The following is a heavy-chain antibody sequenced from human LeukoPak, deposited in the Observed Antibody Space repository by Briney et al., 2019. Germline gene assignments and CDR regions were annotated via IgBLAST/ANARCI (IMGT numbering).Heavy chain of an antibody. V-gene: IGHV3-7*03. J-gene: IGHJ4*02. Sequence: GGSLRLSCAASGFTFSRYWMSWVRQAPGEGLEWVAKINQDGTEKAYVDSVRGRFTISRDNAKNSLFLQMNSLRAEDTAVYYCARGPLIAAAGTWWGQGTLVTVSS. CDR2: INQDGTEK. CDR3: ARGPLIAAAGTW. D-gene: IGHD6-13*01. CDR1: GFTFSRYW.